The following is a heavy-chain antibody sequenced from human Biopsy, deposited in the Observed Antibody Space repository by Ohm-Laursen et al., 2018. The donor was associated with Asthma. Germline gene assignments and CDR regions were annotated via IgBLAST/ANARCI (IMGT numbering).Heavy chain of an antibody. CDR3: ARTYYDFLTGQVKDAFAI. Sequence: GASVKVSCKASGYTFINYAIHWVRQAPGQRLEWMGWINAGNGNTKYSQKFQGRVTITRDTSASTAYMDLSSLRSEDTAVYYCARTYYDFLTGQVKDAFAIWGQGTMVTVSS. CDR2: INAGNGNT. CDR1: GYTFINYA. V-gene: IGHV1-3*01. J-gene: IGHJ3*02. D-gene: IGHD3-9*01.